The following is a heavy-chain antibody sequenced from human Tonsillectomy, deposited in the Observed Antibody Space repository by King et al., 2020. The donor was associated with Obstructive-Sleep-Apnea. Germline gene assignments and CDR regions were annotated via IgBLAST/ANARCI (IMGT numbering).Heavy chain of an antibody. CDR1: GFTFSSYW. D-gene: IGHD1-26*01. Sequence: VQLVESGGGLVQPGGSLRLSCAASGFTFSSYWMSWVRQAPGKGLGWVANIKQDGSEKYYVDSVKGRFTISRDNAKNSLYLQMNSLTAEDTAVYYCARGLAGSYTDYWGQGTLVTVSS. V-gene: IGHV3-7*03. CDR2: IKQDGSEK. CDR3: ARGLAGSYTDY. J-gene: IGHJ4*02.